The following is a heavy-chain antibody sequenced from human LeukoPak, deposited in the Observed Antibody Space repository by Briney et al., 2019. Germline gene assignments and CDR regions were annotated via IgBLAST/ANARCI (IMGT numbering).Heavy chain of an antibody. CDR2: ISGSGGST. CDR1: GFTFRSYA. J-gene: IGHJ4*02. V-gene: IGHV3-23*01. Sequence: GGSLRLSCAASGFTFRSYAMSWVRQAPGKGVEWVSDISGSGGSTYYADSVKGRFTISRDNSKNTLYLQMNSLRAEDTAVYYCGREYASSGYCDSWGQGTLVTVSS. D-gene: IGHD3-22*01. CDR3: GREYASSGYCDS.